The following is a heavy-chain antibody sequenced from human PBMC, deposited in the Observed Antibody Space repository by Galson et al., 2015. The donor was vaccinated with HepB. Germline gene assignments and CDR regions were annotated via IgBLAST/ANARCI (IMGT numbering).Heavy chain of an antibody. V-gene: IGHV4-30-4*01. CDR2: IYYSGST. J-gene: IGHJ3*02. Sequence: TLSLTCTVSGGSISSGDYYWSWIRQPPGKGLEWIGYIYYSGSTYYNPSLKSRVTISVDTSKNQFSLKLSSVTAADTAVYYCASRYYDFWSGYYSGNFDAFDIWGQGTMVTVSP. CDR3: ASRYYDFWSGYYSGNFDAFDI. D-gene: IGHD3-3*01. CDR1: GGSISSGDYY.